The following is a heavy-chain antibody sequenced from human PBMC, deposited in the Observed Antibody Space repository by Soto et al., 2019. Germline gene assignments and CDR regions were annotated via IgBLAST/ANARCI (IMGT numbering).Heavy chain of an antibody. CDR1: GFTFSGFA. Sequence: QVQLVESGGGVVQPGRSLRLSCAASGFTFSGFAMHWVRQAPGKGLEWVALIWYDGSNKYYADSVKGRFTISRDNSKNTLYLQMNSLRAEDTAVYYCARSVNYYDSGVGWFDPWGQGTLVTVSS. D-gene: IGHD3-22*01. V-gene: IGHV3-33*01. CDR2: IWYDGSNK. CDR3: ARSVNYYDSGVGWFDP. J-gene: IGHJ5*02.